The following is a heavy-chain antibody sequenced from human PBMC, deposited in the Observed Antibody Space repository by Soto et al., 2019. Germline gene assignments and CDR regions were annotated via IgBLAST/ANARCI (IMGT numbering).Heavy chain of an antibody. CDR2: IWYDGSNK. D-gene: IGHD6-13*01. V-gene: IGHV3-33*01. CDR1: GFTFSSYG. Sequence: GGSLRLSCAASGFTFSSYGMHWVRQAPGKGLEWVEVIWYDGSNKYYADSVKGRFTISRDNSKNTLYLQMNSLRAEDTAVYYCARDLGSSWYFLAQWGQGTLVTGSS. J-gene: IGHJ4*02. CDR3: ARDLGSSWYFLAQ.